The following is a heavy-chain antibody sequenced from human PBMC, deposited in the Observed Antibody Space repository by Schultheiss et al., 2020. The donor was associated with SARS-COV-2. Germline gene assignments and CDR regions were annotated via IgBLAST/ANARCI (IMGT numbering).Heavy chain of an antibody. Sequence: GALRLSCAASGFAFSSYVLHWVRRAPGKGPEWVSSFSSSSSYIYYADSVKGRFTISRDNARNSLDLQMNSLRAEDTAVYYCAADSSGHYYWGQGTLVTVSS. J-gene: IGHJ4*02. CDR1: GFAFSSYV. CDR2: FSSSSSYI. CDR3: AADSSGHYY. D-gene: IGHD3-22*01. V-gene: IGHV3-21*01.